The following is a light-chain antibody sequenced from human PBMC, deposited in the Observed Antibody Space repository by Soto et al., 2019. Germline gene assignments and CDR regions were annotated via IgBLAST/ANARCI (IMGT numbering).Light chain of an antibody. CDR1: RSDVGAYDL. V-gene: IGLV2-23*01. Sequence: QSALTQPASVSGSPGQSITISCTGTRSDVGAYDLVSWYQQHPGKAPKFLIYGGNKRPSGVSSRFSGSKSGNTASLTISGLQAEDEADYYCCSYAGSATSVFGGGTKLTVL. CDR2: GGN. CDR3: CSYAGSATSV. J-gene: IGLJ3*02.